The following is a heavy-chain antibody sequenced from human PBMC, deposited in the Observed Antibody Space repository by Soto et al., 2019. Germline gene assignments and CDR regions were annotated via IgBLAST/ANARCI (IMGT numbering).Heavy chain of an antibody. J-gene: IGHJ6*02. Sequence: SVKVSCKASGGTFSSYAISWVRQAPGQGLEWMGGIIPIFGTANYAQKFQGRVTITADESTSTAYMELSSLRSEDTAVYYCARDSGAATIPYDYYYGMDVWGQGTTVTVSS. D-gene: IGHD5-12*01. CDR2: IIPIFGTA. V-gene: IGHV1-69*13. CDR1: GGTFSSYA. CDR3: ARDSGAATIPYDYYYGMDV.